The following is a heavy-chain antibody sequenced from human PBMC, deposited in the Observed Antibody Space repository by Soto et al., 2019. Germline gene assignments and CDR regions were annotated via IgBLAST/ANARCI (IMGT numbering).Heavy chain of an antibody. CDR2: IKQDGSEK. J-gene: IGHJ4*02. CDR3: ARVYYEDVWGSYPLVY. Sequence: EVQLVESGGGLVQPGGSLRLSCAASGFTFSSNWMSWVRQAPGKGLEWLASIKQDGSEKHYVDSVKGRFIISRDNAKNSLSLQMNSLRVEDTALYYCARVYYEDVWGSYPLVYWGQGTLVTVSS. V-gene: IGHV3-7*01. CDR1: GFTFSSNW. D-gene: IGHD3-16*02.